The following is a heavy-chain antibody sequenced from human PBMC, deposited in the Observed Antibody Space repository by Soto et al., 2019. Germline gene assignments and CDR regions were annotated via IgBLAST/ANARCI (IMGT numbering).Heavy chain of an antibody. D-gene: IGHD3-10*02. V-gene: IGHV1-18*01. J-gene: IGHJ4*02. CDR3: TRGGQLFAGNYFDY. CDR2: ISNYNGDT. Sequence: QVQLVQSGAEVKKPGASVKVSCKASGYTFTSYGISWVRRAPGQGLEWMGWISNYNGDTNYAQKLQVRVTMTTDTSTSTAYMELRSLKSDDTAVYYCTRGGQLFAGNYFDYWGQGTLVTVSS. CDR1: GYTFTSYG.